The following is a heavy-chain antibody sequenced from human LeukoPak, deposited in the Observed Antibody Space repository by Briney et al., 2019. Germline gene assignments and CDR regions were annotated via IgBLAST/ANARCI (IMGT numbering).Heavy chain of an antibody. CDR3: AKDAYLIAVAGNYFEY. CDR2: ISGSVGGTT. J-gene: IGHJ4*02. CDR1: GFTLRSSD. Sequence: GGSLRLSCAASGFTLRSSDMNWIRQAPGKGLEWVSAISGSVGGTTYYANSVKGRFTISRDNSKNTLHLQMTSLRAEDTAVYYCAKDAYLIAVAGNYFEYWGQGTLVTVSS. V-gene: IGHV3-23*01. D-gene: IGHD6-19*01.